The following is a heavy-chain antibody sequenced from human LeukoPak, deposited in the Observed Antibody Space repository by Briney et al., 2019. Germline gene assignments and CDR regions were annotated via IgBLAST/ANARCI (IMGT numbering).Heavy chain of an antibody. J-gene: IGHJ4*01. Sequence: SQTLSLTCAVSGGSISSGDYSWSWIRQPPGKGLEWIGYIYHSGSTDYNPSLKRRVTISVDKSKNQFSLKLSSVTAADTAVYYCARANGYYGSGSPYFDYWGHGTLVTVSS. CDR2: IYHSGST. V-gene: IGHV4-30-2*01. CDR3: ARANGYYGSGSPYFDY. D-gene: IGHD3-10*01. CDR1: GGSISSGDYS.